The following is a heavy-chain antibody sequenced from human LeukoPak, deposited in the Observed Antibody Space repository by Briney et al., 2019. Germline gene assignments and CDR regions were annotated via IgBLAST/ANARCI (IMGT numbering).Heavy chain of an antibody. J-gene: IGHJ5*02. V-gene: IGHV3-23*01. D-gene: IGHD6-13*01. CDR3: AKDLPTRRIAAAANWFDP. Sequence: GGSLRLSCAASGFTFSSYAMSWVRQAPGKGLEWVSAISGSGGSTYYADSVKGRFTISRDNSKNTLYLQMNSLRAEDTAVYYCAKDLPTRRIAAAANWFDPWGQGTLVTVSS. CDR1: GFTFSSYA. CDR2: ISGSGGST.